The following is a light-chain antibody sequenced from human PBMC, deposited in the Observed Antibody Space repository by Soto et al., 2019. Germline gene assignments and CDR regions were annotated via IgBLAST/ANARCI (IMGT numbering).Light chain of an antibody. J-gene: IGKJ1*01. V-gene: IGKV3-15*01. CDR3: HQYNNWPGT. Sequence: EIVLTQSPATLSVSPGERATLCCRASQSVSRNFAWYQQKPGQAPRLLIFAASTRATGIPARFSGSGSGTEFTLTISSLQSEDFAVYYCHQYNNWPGTFGQGTKVDIK. CDR2: AAS. CDR1: QSVSRN.